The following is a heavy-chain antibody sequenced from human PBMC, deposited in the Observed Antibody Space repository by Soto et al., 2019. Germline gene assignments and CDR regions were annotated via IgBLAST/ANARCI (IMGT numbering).Heavy chain of an antibody. J-gene: IGHJ3*02. CDR3: ARPYIWGTYRYAAFDI. V-gene: IGHV4-59*08. D-gene: IGHD3-16*02. Sequence: SETLFLTCPVSGGSHSSYYWSWIRQPPGKGLEWIGYIYYSGNTNYNPSLKSRVSISVDTSNNQLSLDLSSVTAADTAVYYCARPYIWGTYRYAAFDIWGQGTMVTVSS. CDR2: IYYSGNT. CDR1: GGSHSSYY.